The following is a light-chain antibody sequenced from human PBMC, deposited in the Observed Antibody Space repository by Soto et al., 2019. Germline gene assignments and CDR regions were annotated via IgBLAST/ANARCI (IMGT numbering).Light chain of an antibody. CDR1: QTSNNS. Sequence: DIQMTQSPSSLSASVGDRVTITCRTRQTSNNSLNWYRQKPGKVPEVLIYGASSLQRAVSPRFTGSASRTYFTLTSSNLQPKDFATHYCQQVYDFPHTFGQGTKVEV. J-gene: IGKJ2*01. CDR2: GAS. CDR3: QQVYDFPHT. V-gene: IGKV1-39*01.